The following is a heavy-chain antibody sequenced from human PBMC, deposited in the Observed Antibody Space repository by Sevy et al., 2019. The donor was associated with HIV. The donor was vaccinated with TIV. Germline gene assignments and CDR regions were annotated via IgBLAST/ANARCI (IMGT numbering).Heavy chain of an antibody. CDR2: IYYSWST. J-gene: IGHJ6*03. D-gene: IGHD2-2*01. CDR3: ARARYCSSTGCRYYYYYYMDV. V-gene: IGHV4-59*01. Sequence: SETLSLTCTVSGGSISSYYWSWIRQPPGKGLEWIGYIYYSWSTNYNPSLKSRVTISVDTSKNQFSLKLSSVTAADPAVYYCARARYCSSTGCRYYYYYYMDVWGKGTTVTVSS. CDR1: GGSISSYY.